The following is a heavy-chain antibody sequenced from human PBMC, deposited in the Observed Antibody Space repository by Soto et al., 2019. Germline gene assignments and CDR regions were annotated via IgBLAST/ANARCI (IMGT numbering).Heavy chain of an antibody. V-gene: IGHV3-33*01. CDR2: IWYDGSNK. D-gene: IGHD1-1*01. J-gene: IGHJ4*02. Sequence: QVQLVESGGGVVQPGRSLRLSCAASGFTFSSYGMHWVRQAPGKGLEWVAVIWYDGSNKYYADSVKGRFTISRDNSKNTLYLQMNSLRAEETAVYYRARDGNWNDEWGFDYWGQGTLVTVSS. CDR3: ARDGNWNDEWGFDY. CDR1: GFTFSSYG.